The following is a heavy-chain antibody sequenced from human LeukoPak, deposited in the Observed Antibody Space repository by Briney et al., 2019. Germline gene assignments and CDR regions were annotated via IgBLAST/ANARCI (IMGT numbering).Heavy chain of an antibody. Sequence: GGSLRLSCTASGFTFGDYLMSWFRQAPGKGLEWVGFISGGTTEYAASVKGRFTISRDDSTSIAYLQMNSLTTEDTAVYYCSRGSGWLSVYWGQGTLVTVSS. CDR1: GFTFGDYL. CDR3: SRGSGWLSVY. D-gene: IGHD6-19*01. V-gene: IGHV3-49*03. CDR2: ISGGTT. J-gene: IGHJ4*02.